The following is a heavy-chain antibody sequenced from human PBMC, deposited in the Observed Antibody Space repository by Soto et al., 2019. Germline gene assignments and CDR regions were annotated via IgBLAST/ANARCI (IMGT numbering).Heavy chain of an antibody. CDR3: TKGAGFMLAD. Sequence: EVQVLATGGGLVQPGGSLRLSCAASGFTVNSNYMSWVRQAPGEGLQWVSISNTGGTTYYADSVKSRFTVPRDNSKNTLYLQINSLRPDDTAVYSCTKGAGFMLADWGQGTTVSVSS. V-gene: IGHV3-53*02. CDR1: GFTVNSNY. D-gene: IGHD1-26*01. J-gene: IGHJ6*02. CDR2: SNTGGTT.